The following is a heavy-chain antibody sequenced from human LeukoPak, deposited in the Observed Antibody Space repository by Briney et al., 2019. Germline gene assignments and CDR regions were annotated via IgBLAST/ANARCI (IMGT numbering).Heavy chain of an antibody. V-gene: IGHV4-38-2*02. CDR2: IYHSGST. J-gene: IGHJ4*02. CDR3: ATPGYSSGWDNY. D-gene: IGHD6-19*01. Sequence: SETLSLTCSVSDYSISSGYYWGWIRQPPGKGLEWIGSIYHSGSTYYNPPLKSRVTISVDTSKNQFSLKLSSVTAADTAVYYCATPGYSSGWDNYWGQGTLVTVSS. CDR1: DYSISSGYY.